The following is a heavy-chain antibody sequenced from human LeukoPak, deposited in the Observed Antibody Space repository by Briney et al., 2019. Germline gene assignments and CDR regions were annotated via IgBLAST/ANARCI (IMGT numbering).Heavy chain of an antibody. CDR2: INHSGST. Sequence: SETLSLTCAVYGGSFSGYYWSWIRQPPGKGLEWIGEINHSGSTNYNPTLKSRVTISVDTSKNQFSLKLSSVTAADTAVYYCARGGLVVVVPAARNWFDPWGQGTLVTVSS. CDR1: GGSFSGYY. CDR3: ARGGLVVVVPAARNWFDP. D-gene: IGHD2-2*01. V-gene: IGHV4-34*01. J-gene: IGHJ5*02.